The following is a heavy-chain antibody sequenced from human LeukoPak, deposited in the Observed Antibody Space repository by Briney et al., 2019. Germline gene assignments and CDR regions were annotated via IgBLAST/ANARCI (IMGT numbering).Heavy chain of an antibody. Sequence: KASETLSLTCTVSGGSISSSSYYWGWIRQPPGKGLEWIGTIYYSGSTYYSPSLESRVTISVDTSKNQFSLKLGSVTAADTAVYYCVRQTYASGSYYNLDCWGQGTLVTVSS. CDR3: VRQTYASGSYYNLDC. V-gene: IGHV4-39*01. D-gene: IGHD3-10*01. J-gene: IGHJ4*02. CDR2: IYYSGST. CDR1: GGSISSSSYY.